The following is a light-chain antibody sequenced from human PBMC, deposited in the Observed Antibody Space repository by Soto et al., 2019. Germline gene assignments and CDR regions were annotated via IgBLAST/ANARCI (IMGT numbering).Light chain of an antibody. CDR2: DAS. Sequence: DTQMTQSPSALSASIGDRVTITCQARQDLSNWLNWDQQKPGKAPQLLIYDASKFQTGVPLRFSGSGSGTDFSLTSSSLQPEDSATFSCQQYDSLPCTLGRGTNLEIK. V-gene: IGKV1-33*01. CDR3: QQYDSLPCT. J-gene: IGKJ2*01. CDR1: QDLSNW.